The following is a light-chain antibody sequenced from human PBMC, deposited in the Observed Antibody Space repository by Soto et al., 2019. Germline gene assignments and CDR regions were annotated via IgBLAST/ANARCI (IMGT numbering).Light chain of an antibody. V-gene: IGKV3D-15*01. CDR1: QSISNN. CDR2: GTS. CDR3: QQYSNWPWT. Sequence: EIVLTQSPGTLSLSPGERVTLSCSSSQSISNNHLAWYQQKPGQAPRLLIHGTSNRATGIPDRFSGSGSGTEFTLTISSLQSEDFAVYYCQQYSNWPWTFGQGTKVDIK. J-gene: IGKJ1*01.